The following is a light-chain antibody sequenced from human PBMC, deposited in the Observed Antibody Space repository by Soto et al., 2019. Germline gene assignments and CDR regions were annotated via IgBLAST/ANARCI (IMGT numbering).Light chain of an antibody. Sequence: EIVLTQSPGTLPLSPGERATLSCGASQSDTSNYLAWYQQKPGQAPSLLIFGASIRVKGIPDRFIGSGSGTDFTLTISRLEPEDFAVYYCQHYVTPLTTFGQGTKVEVK. CDR3: QHYVTPLTT. J-gene: IGKJ1*01. CDR2: GAS. CDR1: QSDTSNY. V-gene: IGKV3-20*01.